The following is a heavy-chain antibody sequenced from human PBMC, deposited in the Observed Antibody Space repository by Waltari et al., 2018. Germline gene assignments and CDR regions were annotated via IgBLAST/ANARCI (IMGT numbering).Heavy chain of an antibody. D-gene: IGHD6-19*01. J-gene: IGHJ4*02. CDR3: ARVPVGYSSAFDY. CDR1: GFTFSTYA. Sequence: QVQLVESGGGVVQPGRSLRLSCAASGFTFSTYAMHWVRRAPGKGLGWVAVISNDGSNKYYADSVKGRFTISRDNSKNTLYLQMNSLRAEDTAVYYCARVPVGYSSAFDYWGQGTLVTVSS. V-gene: IGHV3-30-3*01. CDR2: ISNDGSNK.